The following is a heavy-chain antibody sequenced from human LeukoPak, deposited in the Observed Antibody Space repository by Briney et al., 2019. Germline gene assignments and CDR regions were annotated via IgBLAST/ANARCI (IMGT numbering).Heavy chain of an antibody. CDR2: ISAYNGNT. CDR3: ARVEYSSSPGVPGYYYYYMDV. J-gene: IGHJ6*03. V-gene: IGHV1-18*01. CDR1: GYTFTSYG. D-gene: IGHD6-6*01. Sequence: ASVKVSCKASGYTFTSYGISWVGQAPGQGLEWMGWISAYNGNTNYAQKLQGRVTMTTDTSTSTAYMELRSLRSDDTAVYYCARVEYSSSPGVPGYYYYYMDVWGKGTTVTVSS.